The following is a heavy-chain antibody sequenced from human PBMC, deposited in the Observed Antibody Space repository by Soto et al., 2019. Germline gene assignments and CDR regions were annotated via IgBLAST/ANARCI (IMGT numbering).Heavy chain of an antibody. D-gene: IGHD3-9*01. CDR3: AKDSYYDILTGYSMNGFDF. V-gene: IGHV1-2*02. CDR2: INPNNGVT. Sequence: ASVKVYCKASGSTFPGSYIHWVRQAPGQGLEWMGWINPNNGVTNYAQKFQGRVTMTRDTSITAAYLELSWLRSDDTAVYYCAKDSYYDILTGYSMNGFDFWGQGTKVTVSS. J-gene: IGHJ3*01. CDR1: GSTFPGSY.